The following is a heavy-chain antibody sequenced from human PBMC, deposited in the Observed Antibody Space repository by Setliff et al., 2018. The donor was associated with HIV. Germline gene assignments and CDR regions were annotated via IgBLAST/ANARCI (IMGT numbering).Heavy chain of an antibody. CDR3: ASPASGGSSGQYHY. V-gene: IGHV4-39*01. J-gene: IGHJ4*02. CDR2: IYCSGST. CDR1: GGSISSSSYY. Sequence: PSETLSLTCTVSGGSISSSSYYWGWIRQPPGKGLEWIGSIYCSGSTYYNPSLKSRVTISVDTSKNQFSLKLSSVTAADTAVYYCASPASGGSSGQYHYWGQGTLVTAPQ. D-gene: IGHD6-19*01.